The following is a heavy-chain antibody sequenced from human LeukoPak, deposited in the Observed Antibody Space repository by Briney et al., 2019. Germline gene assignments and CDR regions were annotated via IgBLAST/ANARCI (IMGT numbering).Heavy chain of an antibody. V-gene: IGHV3-23*01. CDR1: GFTFSSYA. Sequence: PGGSLRLSCAASGFTFSSYAMSRVRQAPGKGLEWVSAISGSGGSTYYADSVKGRFTISRDNSKNTLYLQMNSLRAEDTAVYYCAKDHLYYDSSGMDYWGQGTLVTVSS. D-gene: IGHD3-22*01. J-gene: IGHJ4*02. CDR2: ISGSGGST. CDR3: AKDHLYYDSSGMDY.